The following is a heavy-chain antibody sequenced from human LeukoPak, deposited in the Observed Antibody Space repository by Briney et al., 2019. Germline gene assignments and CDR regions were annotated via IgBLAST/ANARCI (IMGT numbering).Heavy chain of an antibody. D-gene: IGHD3-10*01. V-gene: IGHV1-46*01. CDR2: INPSGGST. J-gene: IGHJ6*03. CDR1: GYTFTSYY. CDR3: ARGVWFGELPPSGDYYYYMDV. Sequence: ASVKVSCKASGYTFTSYYMHWVRQAPGQGLEWMGIINPSGGSTSYAQKFQGRVTMTGDTSTSTVYMELSSLRSEDTAVYYCARGVWFGELPPSGDYYYYMDVWGKGTTVTVSS.